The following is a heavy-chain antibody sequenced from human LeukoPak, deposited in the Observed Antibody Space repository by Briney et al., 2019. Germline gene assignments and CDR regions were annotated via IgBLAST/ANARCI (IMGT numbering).Heavy chain of an antibody. J-gene: IGHJ4*02. CDR2: ISGYNGNR. V-gene: IGHV1-18*01. Sequence: ASVKVSCKASGYTFNTYGISWVRQAPGQGREWIGWISGYNGNRNYAEKLQGRVTMTTDTSTSTVYMELRSLRSDDTAVYYCARARTVTTGGSVDYWGQGTLVTVSS. D-gene: IGHD4-17*01. CDR1: GYTFNTYG. CDR3: ARARTVTTGGSVDY.